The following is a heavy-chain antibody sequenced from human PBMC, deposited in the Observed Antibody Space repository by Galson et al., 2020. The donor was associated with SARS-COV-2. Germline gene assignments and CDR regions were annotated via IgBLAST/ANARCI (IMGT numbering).Heavy chain of an antibody. J-gene: IGHJ2*01. V-gene: IGHV2-70*20. CDR3: ARASGYSASWYRGLRWYFGL. CDR1: GFSLSSSGMC. CDR2: LNWDDEQ. Sequence: GPTLVKPTQTLILTCTFYGFSLSSSGMCVGWVRQSPGKALEWLAVLNWDDEQYYSTSLKTRLTISKDTSKNQVVLTMTNMDPVDTGTYYCARASGYSASWYRGLRWYFGLWCRGTLVTVSS. D-gene: IGHD6-13*01.